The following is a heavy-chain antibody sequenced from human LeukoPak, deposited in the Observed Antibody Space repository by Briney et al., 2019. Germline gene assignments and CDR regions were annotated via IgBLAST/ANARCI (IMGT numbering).Heavy chain of an antibody. Sequence: SETLSLTCTVSGGSISSYYWSWLRQPPGKGLEWIGYIYYSGSTNYNPSLTSRVTISVDTSKNQFSLKLSSVTAADTAVYYCARWTAAAGPYYYFDYWGQGTLVTVSS. CDR2: IYYSGST. CDR3: ARWTAAAGPYYYFDY. CDR1: GGSISSYY. J-gene: IGHJ4*02. V-gene: IGHV4-59*01. D-gene: IGHD6-13*01.